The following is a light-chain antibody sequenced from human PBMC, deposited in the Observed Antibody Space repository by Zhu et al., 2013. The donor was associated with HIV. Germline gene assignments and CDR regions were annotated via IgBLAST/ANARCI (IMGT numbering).Light chain of an antibody. CDR2: GAS. Sequence: DIQMTQSPPSLSASVGDRVTITCQASQDISKSLNWFQQKPQKALKVLIYGASNLERGVPSRFSGSGSGTHFTFTITSLQPEDGATYYCQQYDDLRITFGQGTRLDIK. CDR3: QQYDDLRIT. V-gene: IGKV1-33*01. J-gene: IGKJ5*01. CDR1: QDISKS.